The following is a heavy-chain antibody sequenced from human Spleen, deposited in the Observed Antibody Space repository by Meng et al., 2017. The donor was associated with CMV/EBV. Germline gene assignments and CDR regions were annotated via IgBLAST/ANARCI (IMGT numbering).Heavy chain of an antibody. Sequence: SETLSVTCAVYGVSFSDYYWSWIRQPPGKGLEWIGEINHSGNTKCNPSLESRVTISVDTSKNQFSLKMTSVTAADTAIYYCATPMVGTRVFDYWAQGTPVTVSS. CDR3: ATPMVGTRVFDY. J-gene: IGHJ4*02. CDR2: INHSGNT. CDR1: GVSFSDYY. D-gene: IGHD2-21*02. V-gene: IGHV4-34*01.